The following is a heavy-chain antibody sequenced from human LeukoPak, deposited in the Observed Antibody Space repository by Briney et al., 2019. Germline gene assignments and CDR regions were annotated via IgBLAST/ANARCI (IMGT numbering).Heavy chain of an antibody. J-gene: IGHJ4*02. CDR2: INTYGCTT. V-gene: IGHV3-74*01. Sequence: GGSLSLSCAVSGFTFSNDCTHCVPRARGKALVWVSRINTYGCTTPYADSVKARFTIPRDHAEHTVYLQMNSLRFEHTAVYYWERGRGGSYHCWGQGTLVTVPA. D-gene: IGHD1-26*01. CDR3: ERGRGGSYHC. CDR1: GFTFSNDC.